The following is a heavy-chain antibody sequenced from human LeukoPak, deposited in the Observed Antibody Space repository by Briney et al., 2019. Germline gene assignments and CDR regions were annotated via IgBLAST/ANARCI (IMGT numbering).Heavy chain of an antibody. CDR2: ISYDGSNK. D-gene: IGHD3-10*01. J-gene: IGHJ3*02. V-gene: IGHV3-30*03. CDR1: GFSFSSYG. CDR3: ARSEFEAFDM. Sequence: GGSLRLSCAASGFSFSSYGMHWVRQAPGKGLEWVAVISYDGSNKYYADSVKGRFTISRDNSKNTLYVQMTSLRAEDTAVYYCARSEFEAFDMWGQGTMVTVSS.